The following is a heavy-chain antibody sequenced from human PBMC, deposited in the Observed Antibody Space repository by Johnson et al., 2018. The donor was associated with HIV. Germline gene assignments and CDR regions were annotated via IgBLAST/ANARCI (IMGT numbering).Heavy chain of an antibody. CDR1: GFTFSSYA. D-gene: IGHD3-16*01. V-gene: IGHV3-NL1*01. Sequence: QMLLVESGGGVVQPGRSLRLSCAASGFTFSSYAMHWVRQAPGKGLEWVSVIYSGGSIYYADSVKGRFSISRDNSKNTLYLQMNSLRVEDTGIYHCARVGDSFGFDVWGQGTMVTFSS. CDR3: ARVGDSFGFDV. CDR2: IYSGGSI. J-gene: IGHJ3*01.